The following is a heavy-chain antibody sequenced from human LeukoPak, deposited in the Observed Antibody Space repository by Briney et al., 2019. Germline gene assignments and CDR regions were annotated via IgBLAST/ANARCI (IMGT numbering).Heavy chain of an antibody. Sequence: GGSLRLSCAASGFTFSSYAMSWVRQAPGKGLEWVSAISGNGGSTYYADSVKGRFTISRDNSKNTLYLQMNSLRAEDTAVYYCAKGVYYYDSSGYSYYFDYWGQGTLVTVSS. V-gene: IGHV3-23*01. J-gene: IGHJ4*02. CDR3: AKGVYYYDSSGYSYYFDY. CDR2: ISGNGGST. CDR1: GFTFSSYA. D-gene: IGHD3-22*01.